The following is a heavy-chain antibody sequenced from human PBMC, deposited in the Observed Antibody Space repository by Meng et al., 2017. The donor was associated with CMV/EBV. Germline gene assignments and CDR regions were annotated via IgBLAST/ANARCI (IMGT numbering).Heavy chain of an antibody. V-gene: IGHV4-34*01. CDR2: INHSGST. D-gene: IGHD3-10*01. CDR3: ARVARITMVRGQWGGDY. Sequence: SETLSLTCAVYGGSFSGYYWSWIRQPPGKGLEWIGEINHSGSTNYNPSPKSRVTISVDTSKNQFSLKLSSVTAADTAVYYCARVARITMVRGQWGGDYWGQGTLVTVSS. CDR1: GGSFSGYY. J-gene: IGHJ4*02.